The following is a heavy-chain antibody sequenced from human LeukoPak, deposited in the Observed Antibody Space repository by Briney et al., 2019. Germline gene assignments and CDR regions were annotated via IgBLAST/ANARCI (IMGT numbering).Heavy chain of an antibody. CDR3: ARDGADCSSTSCYAFDI. V-gene: IGHV4-59*01. Sequence: SETLSLTCTVSGGSIISYYWSWIRQPPGKGLEWIGSIYYSGSTNYNPSLKSRVTISVDTSKNQFSLKLSSVTAADTAVYYCARDGADCSSTSCYAFDIWGQGTMVTVSS. CDR1: GGSIISYY. CDR2: IYYSGST. D-gene: IGHD2-2*01. J-gene: IGHJ3*02.